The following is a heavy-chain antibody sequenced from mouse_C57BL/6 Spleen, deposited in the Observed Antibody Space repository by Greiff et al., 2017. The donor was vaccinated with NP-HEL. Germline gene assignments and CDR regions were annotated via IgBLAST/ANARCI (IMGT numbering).Heavy chain of an antibody. D-gene: IGHD1-1*01. CDR2: IYPGSGST. Sequence: QVQLQQPGAELVKPGASVKMSCKASGYTFTSYWITWVKQRPGQGLEWIGDIYPGSGSTNYNEKFKSKATLTVDTSSSTAYMQLSSLTSEDSAFYYCARVGFGSSHHYYAMDYWGQGTSVTVSS. J-gene: IGHJ4*01. V-gene: IGHV1-55*01. CDR3: ARVGFGSSHHYYAMDY. CDR1: GYTFTSYW.